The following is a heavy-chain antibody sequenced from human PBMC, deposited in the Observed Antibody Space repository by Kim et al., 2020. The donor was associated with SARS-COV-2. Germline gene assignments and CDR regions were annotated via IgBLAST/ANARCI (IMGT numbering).Heavy chain of an antibody. CDR3: AREHEMFNTVMDPRHYYYYYGMDV. J-gene: IGHJ6*02. CDR2: ISSSSSYI. CDR1: GFTFSSYS. V-gene: IGHV3-21*01. D-gene: IGHD4-17*01. Sequence: GGSLRLSCAASGFTFSSYSMNWVRQAPGKGLEWVSSISSSSSYIYYADSVKGRFTISRDNAKNSLYLQMNSLRAEDTAVYYCAREHEMFNTVMDPRHYYYYYGMDVWGQGTTVTVSS.